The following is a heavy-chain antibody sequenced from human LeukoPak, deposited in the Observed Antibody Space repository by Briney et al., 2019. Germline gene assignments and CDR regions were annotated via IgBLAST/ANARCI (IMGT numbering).Heavy chain of an antibody. CDR2: IIPTFGTA. Sequence: ASVKVSCKASGGTFSSYAISWVRQAPGQGLEWMGGIIPTFGTANYAQKFQGRVTITADESTSTAYMELSSLRSEDTAVYYCARVRYTVTTTDVRLDPWGQGTLVTVSS. V-gene: IGHV1-69*13. CDR3: ARVRYTVTTTDVRLDP. D-gene: IGHD4-17*01. CDR1: GGTFSSYA. J-gene: IGHJ5*02.